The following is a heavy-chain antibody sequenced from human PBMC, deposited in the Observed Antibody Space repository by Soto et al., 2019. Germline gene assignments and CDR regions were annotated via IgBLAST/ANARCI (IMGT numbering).Heavy chain of an antibody. D-gene: IGHD6-13*01. CDR2: ISAYNGNT. V-gene: IGHV1-18*01. J-gene: IGHJ4*02. Sequence: ASVKVSCKASGYTFTSYGISWVRQAPGQGLEWMGWISAYNGNTNYAQKLQGRVTMTTDTSTSTAYMELRSLRSDDTAVYYCATGGVWRGSRWRTFDYWGQGTLVTVYS. CDR3: ATGGVWRGSRWRTFDY. CDR1: GYTFTSYG.